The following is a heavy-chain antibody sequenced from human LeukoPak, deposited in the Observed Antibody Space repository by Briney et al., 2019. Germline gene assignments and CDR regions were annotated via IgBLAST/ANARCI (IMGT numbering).Heavy chain of an antibody. Sequence: GGSLSLSCAASGLTFSIQWMEWVRQAPGKGLVWVSHLTNDGRSTTLADSVKGRFTISRDNAKNTLYLRMNSMRAEDTAVYYCARGWEDFWSGYTIYYYYYGMDVWGQGNTVTVSS. V-gene: IGHV3-74*01. CDR2: LTNDGRST. D-gene: IGHD3-3*01. CDR3: ARGWEDFWSGYTIYYYYYGMDV. CDR1: GLTFSIQW. J-gene: IGHJ6*02.